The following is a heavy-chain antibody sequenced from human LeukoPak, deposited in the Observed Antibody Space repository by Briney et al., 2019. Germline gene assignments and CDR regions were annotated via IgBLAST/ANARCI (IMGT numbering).Heavy chain of an antibody. D-gene: IGHD5-12*01. V-gene: IGHV4-59*01. CDR3: ARLTRYSGNDGLYYGMDF. CDR2: IYYSGST. CDR1: GGSISSYY. J-gene: IGHJ6*02. Sequence: KPSETLSLTCTVSGGSISSYYWSWIRQPPGKGLEWIGYIYYSGSTNYNPSLKSRVTISVDTSKNQFSLKLSSVTAADTAVYYCARLTRYSGNDGLYYGMDFWGQGTTVTVSS.